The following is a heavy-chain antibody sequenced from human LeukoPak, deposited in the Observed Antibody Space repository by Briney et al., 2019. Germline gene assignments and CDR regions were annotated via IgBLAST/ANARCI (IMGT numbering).Heavy chain of an antibody. CDR3: ARERDSSSWSALSFDY. V-gene: IGHV3-11*04. CDR2: ISSSSSTI. CDR1: RFTFSDYY. Sequence: GGSLRLSCAASRFTFSDYYMSWIRQAPGKGLEWVAYISSSSSTISYADSVKGRFTTSRDNAKNSLYLQMNSLRAEDTAVYYCARERDSSSWSALSFDYWGQGTLVTVSS. D-gene: IGHD6-13*01. J-gene: IGHJ4*02.